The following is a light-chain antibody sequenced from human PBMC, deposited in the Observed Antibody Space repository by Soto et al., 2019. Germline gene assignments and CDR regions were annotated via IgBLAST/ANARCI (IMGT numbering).Light chain of an antibody. J-gene: IGKJ4*01. Sequence: EIVMTQSPVTLSVSPGERATLSCRASQSVRSTYLAWYQQKPGQAPRLLIFGVSNRAAGIPARFSGSGSGTEFTLTISSLEPEDSAVYYCQQRSNWPSLTFGGGTKVDIK. CDR3: QQRSNWPSLT. V-gene: IGKV3-11*01. CDR2: GVS. CDR1: QSVRSTY.